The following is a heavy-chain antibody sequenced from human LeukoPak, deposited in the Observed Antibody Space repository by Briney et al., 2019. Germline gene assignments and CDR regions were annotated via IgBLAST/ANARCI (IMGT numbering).Heavy chain of an antibody. J-gene: IGHJ4*02. CDR3: AKVSHCSSTSCSDY. CDR2: IRYDGSNK. V-gene: IGHV3-30*02. CDR1: GFTFSSYG. Sequence: GGSLRLSCAASGFTFSSYGMHGVRQAPGKGLEWVAFIRYDGSNKYYADSVKGRFTISRDNSKNTLYLQMNSLRAEDTAVYYCAKVSHCSSTSCSDYWGQGTLVTVSS. D-gene: IGHD2-2*01.